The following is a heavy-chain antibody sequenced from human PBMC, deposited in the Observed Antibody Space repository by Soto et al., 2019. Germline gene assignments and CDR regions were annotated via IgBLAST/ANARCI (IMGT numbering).Heavy chain of an antibody. J-gene: IGHJ4*02. D-gene: IGHD6-19*01. Sequence: EVQLVQSGAEVKKPGDSLKISCMGSGYSFTNYWIGWVRQMPGKGLEWMGVIYPGDSNTRYSPSFQGQVTISADKSISTAYLQWSSLKASDTALYYCARAEGWRAAPYYFNYWGQGTLVTVSS. CDR1: GYSFTNYW. CDR2: IYPGDSNT. V-gene: IGHV5-51*03. CDR3: ARAEGWRAAPYYFNY.